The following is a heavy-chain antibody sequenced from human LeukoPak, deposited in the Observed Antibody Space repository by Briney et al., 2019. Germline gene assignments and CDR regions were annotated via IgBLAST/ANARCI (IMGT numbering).Heavy chain of an antibody. V-gene: IGHV3-23*01. CDR3: ARESITIFGVVTPGWFDP. CDR2: ISGSGGST. Sequence: GGSLRLSCAASGFTFSTYAMSWVRQAPGKGLEWVSTISGSGGSTYYADSVKGRFTISRDNAKNSLYLQMNSLRAEDTAVYYCARESITIFGVVTPGWFDPWGQGTLVTVSS. D-gene: IGHD3-3*01. CDR1: GFTFSTYA. J-gene: IGHJ5*02.